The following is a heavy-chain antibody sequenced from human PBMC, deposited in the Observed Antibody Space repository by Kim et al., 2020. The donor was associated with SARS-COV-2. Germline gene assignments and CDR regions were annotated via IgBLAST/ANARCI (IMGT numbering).Heavy chain of an antibody. J-gene: IGHJ6*02. Sequence: GGSLRLSCAASGFTFSSYAMHWVRQAPGKGLEWVAVIWYDGSNKYYADSVKGRFTISRDNSKNTLYLQMNSLRAEDTAVYYCAKNPGYSSSWYYYYGMDVWGQGTTVTVSS. CDR2: IWYDGSNK. CDR1: GFTFSSYA. V-gene: IGHV3-33*06. CDR3: AKNPGYSSSWYYYYGMDV. D-gene: IGHD6-13*01.